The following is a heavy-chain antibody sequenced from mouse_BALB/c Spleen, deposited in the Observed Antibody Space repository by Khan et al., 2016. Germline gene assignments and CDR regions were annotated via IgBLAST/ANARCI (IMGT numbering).Heavy chain of an antibody. V-gene: IGHV1-9*01. J-gene: IGHJ1*01. CDR2: ILPGSGST. Sequence: VQLPESGAELMKPGASVKISCKATGYTFSSYWIEWVKQRPGHGLEWIGEILPGSGSTNYNEKFKGKATSTADTSSNTAYMQLSSLTSEDSAVYYCARDPPYDGSSYRYWYFDVWGAGTTVTVSS. CDR1: GYTFSSYW. D-gene: IGHD1-1*01. CDR3: ARDPPYDGSSYRYWYFDV.